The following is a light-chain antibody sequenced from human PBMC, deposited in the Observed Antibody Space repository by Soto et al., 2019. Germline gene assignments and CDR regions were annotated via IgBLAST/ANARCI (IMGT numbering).Light chain of an antibody. Sequence: IQMTQSPSTLSGSVGDRVTITCRAIQTISSWLAWYQQKPGKAPKLLIYKASTLKSGVPSRFSGSGSGTEFTLTISSLQPDDFANYYCQHYNSYSEAFGQGTKVDIK. CDR3: QHYNSYSEA. CDR1: QTISSW. CDR2: KAS. J-gene: IGKJ1*01. V-gene: IGKV1-5*03.